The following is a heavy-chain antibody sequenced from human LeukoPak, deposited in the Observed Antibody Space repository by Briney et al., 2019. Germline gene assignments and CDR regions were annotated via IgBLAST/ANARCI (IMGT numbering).Heavy chain of an antibody. V-gene: IGHV1-18*01. Sequence: GASVKVSCKASGYTFTSYGISWVGQAPGQGVEGRGWISAYNGNTNYAQKLQGRVTMTTDTTTSTAYMELRSLRSDHTAVYYCARGSPAMVYYGMDVWGQGTTVTVSS. J-gene: IGHJ6*02. CDR3: ARGSPAMVYYGMDV. D-gene: IGHD5-18*01. CDR1: GYTFTSYG. CDR2: ISAYNGNT.